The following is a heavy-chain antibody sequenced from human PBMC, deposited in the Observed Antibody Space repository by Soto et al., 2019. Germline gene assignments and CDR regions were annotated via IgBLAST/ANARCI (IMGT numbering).Heavy chain of an antibody. CDR2: IIPIFGTA. D-gene: IGHD5-12*01. CDR3: ARGNHRWLQLWYFDL. J-gene: IGHJ2*01. V-gene: IGHV1-69*12. Sequence: QVQLVQSGAEVKKPGSSVTVSCKASGGTFSSYTISWVRQAPGQGREWMGGIIPIFGTANYAQKFQGRVTITADESTSTAYMELSSLRSEHTAVYYCARGNHRWLQLWYFDLWGRGKLVTVSS. CDR1: GGTFSSYT.